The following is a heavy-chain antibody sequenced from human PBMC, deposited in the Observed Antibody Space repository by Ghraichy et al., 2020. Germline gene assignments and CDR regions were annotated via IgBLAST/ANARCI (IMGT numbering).Heavy chain of an antibody. D-gene: IGHD2-15*01. V-gene: IGHV3-33*01. J-gene: IGHJ6*02. CDR2: IWYDGSNK. Sequence: GGYLRLSCAASGFTFSSYGMHWVRQAPGKGLEWVAVIWYDGSNKYYADSVKGRFTISRDNSKNTLYLQMNSLRAEDTAVYYCARDTEDIVVVVAATKYYYGMDVWGQGTTVTVSS. CDR3: ARDTEDIVVVVAATKYYYGMDV. CDR1: GFTFSSYG.